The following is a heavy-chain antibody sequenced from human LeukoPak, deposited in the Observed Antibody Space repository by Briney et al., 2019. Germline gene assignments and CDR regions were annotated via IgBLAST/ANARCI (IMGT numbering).Heavy chain of an antibody. Sequence: PSETLSLTCTVSGGSISSGCYYWSWIRQPAGKGLEWIGRIYTSGSTNYNPSLKSRVTISVDTSKNQFSLKLSSVTAADTAVYYCARVNAPSSHDYSINYYFDYWGQGTLVTVSS. J-gene: IGHJ4*02. CDR1: GGSISSGCYY. V-gene: IGHV4-61*02. CDR3: ARVNAPSSHDYSINYYFDY. CDR2: IYTSGST. D-gene: IGHD4-11*01.